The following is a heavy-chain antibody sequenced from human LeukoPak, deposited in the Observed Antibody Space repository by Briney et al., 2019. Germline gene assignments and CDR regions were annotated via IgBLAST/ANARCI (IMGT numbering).Heavy chain of an antibody. Sequence: PGGSLRLSCEASGFTVSGDYMSWVRQAPGKGLEWVSVIYSGGSTYYADSVKGRFTISRDNSKNTLYLQMNSLRAEDTAVYYGARHDWFDPWGQGTLVTVSS. CDR2: IYSGGST. V-gene: IGHV3-53*01. CDR1: GFTVSGDY. J-gene: IGHJ5*02. D-gene: IGHD3-3*01. CDR3: ARHDWFDP.